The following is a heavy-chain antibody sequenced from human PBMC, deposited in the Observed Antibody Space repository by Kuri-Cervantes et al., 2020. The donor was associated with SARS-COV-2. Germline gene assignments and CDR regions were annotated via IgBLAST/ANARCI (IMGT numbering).Heavy chain of an antibody. J-gene: IGHJ3*02. CDR1: GATFSTYG. CDR2: IIPFFGTP. V-gene: IGHV1-69*05. D-gene: IGHD5-12*01. Sequence: SVKVSCKASGATFSTYGFSWVRQAPGQGLEWMGGIIPFFGTPNYAQKFEGRVTITTDESTSTAYMELSSLRSEDTAVYYCARGVVDIDNSAFDIWGQGTMVTVSS. CDR3: ARGVVDIDNSAFDI.